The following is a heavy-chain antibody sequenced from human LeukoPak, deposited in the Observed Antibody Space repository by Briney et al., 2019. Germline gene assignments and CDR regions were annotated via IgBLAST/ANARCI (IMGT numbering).Heavy chain of an antibody. CDR2: VNPSSGGT. D-gene: IGHD1-14*01. J-gene: IGHJ4*02. Sequence: ASVTVSCKASGYTFIVHYIQWVRQAPGQGLEWMGWVNPSSGGTNYAQKFQDRVTMTRDTSINTAYMELSSLRSDDTAVYYCARTRTGKPDFWGQGTLVTVSS. V-gene: IGHV1-2*02. CDR3: ARTRTGKPDF. CDR1: GYTFIVHY.